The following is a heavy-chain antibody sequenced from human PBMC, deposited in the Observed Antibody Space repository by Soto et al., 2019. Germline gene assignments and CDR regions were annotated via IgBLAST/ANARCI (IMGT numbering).Heavy chain of an antibody. CDR3: ARGRSSVPDRRGIGYYGLDV. J-gene: IGHJ6*02. D-gene: IGHD6-6*01. Sequence: QVQLQQWGAEVLKPSETLSLTCVVNGGSFSGYYWSWIRQSPGKGLEWIGEINDSGITDSNPSLESRVTISVDMSKNQFSLNLKSVTAADSAVYHCARGRSSVPDRRGIGYYGLDVWGQGTTGTVSS. CDR2: INDSGIT. V-gene: IGHV4-34*01. CDR1: GGSFSGYY.